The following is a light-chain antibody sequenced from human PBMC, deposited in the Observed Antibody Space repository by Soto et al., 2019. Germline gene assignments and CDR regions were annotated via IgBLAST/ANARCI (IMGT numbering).Light chain of an antibody. CDR1: TSDIGIYDF. CDR3: SAYAGTNDLGV. J-gene: IGLJ3*02. CDR2: EVS. Sequence: QSALTQPPSASGSPGQSVTISFPGTTSDIGIYDFVSWYQQHPGKAPKLLIYEVSQRPSGVPDRFSGSKSGNTASRTVSDLQTEDAADYYCSAYAGTNDLGVFGAGTKLTVL. V-gene: IGLV2-8*01.